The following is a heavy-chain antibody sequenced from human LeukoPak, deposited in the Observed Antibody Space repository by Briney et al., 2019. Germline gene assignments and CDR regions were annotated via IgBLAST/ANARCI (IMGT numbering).Heavy chain of an antibody. CDR1: GFTFDENG. CDR3: ARNQGGVGAAVY. V-gene: IGHV3-20*04. CDR2: LNWSGGST. Sequence: RGSLRLSCAASGFTFDENGMNWVRHAPGKGLEWVSGLNWSGGSTYYADSVKGRFTISRDNAKSVLYLQMNSLSAEDTAFYYCARNQGGVGAAVYWGQGTLVTVSS. J-gene: IGHJ4*02. D-gene: IGHD1-26*01.